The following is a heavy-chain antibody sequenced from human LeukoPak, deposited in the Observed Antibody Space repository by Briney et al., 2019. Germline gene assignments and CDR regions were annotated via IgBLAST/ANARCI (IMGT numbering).Heavy chain of an antibody. V-gene: IGHV4-59*01. CDR1: GGXISSYY. Sequence: SETLSLTCSVSGGXISSYYWSWIRQPPGEGLEWIGYIYYSGSTNYNPSLKSRVTISVDTSKNQFSLKLSSVTAADTAVYYCARGRTAMVFDYWGQGTLVTVSS. CDR3: ARGRTAMVFDY. J-gene: IGHJ4*02. CDR2: IYYSGST. D-gene: IGHD5-18*01.